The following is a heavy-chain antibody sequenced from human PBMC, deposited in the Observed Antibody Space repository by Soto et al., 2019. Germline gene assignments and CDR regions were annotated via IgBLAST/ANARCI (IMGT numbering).Heavy chain of an antibody. D-gene: IGHD2-2*01. V-gene: IGHV3-53*04. J-gene: IGHJ5*02. CDR1: GFTVSSNY. CDR2: IYSGGST. Sequence: GGSLRLSCAASGFTVSSNYMSWVRQAPGKGLEWVSVIYSGGSTYYADSVKGRFTISRHNSKNTLYLQMNSLRAEDTAVYYCARVTVVPAADLGRFDPWGQGTLVTISS. CDR3: ARVTVVPAADLGRFDP.